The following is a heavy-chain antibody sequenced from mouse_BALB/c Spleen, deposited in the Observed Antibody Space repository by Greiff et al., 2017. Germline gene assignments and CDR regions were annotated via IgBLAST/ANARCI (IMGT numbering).Heavy chain of an antibody. V-gene: IGHV3-2*02. CDR3: ARRGGNYDYFDY. CDR1: GYSITSDYA. CDR2: ISYSGST. D-gene: IGHD2-1*01. Sequence: EVKLQESGPGLVKPSQSLSLTCTVTGYSITSDYAWYWIRQFPGNQLGWMGYISYSGSTSYNPSLKSRISITRDTSKNQFFLQLNSVTTEDTATYYCARRGGNYDYFDYWGQGTTLTVSS. J-gene: IGHJ2*01.